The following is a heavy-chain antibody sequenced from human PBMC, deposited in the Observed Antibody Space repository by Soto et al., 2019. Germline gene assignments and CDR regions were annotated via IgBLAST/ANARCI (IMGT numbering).Heavy chain of an antibody. J-gene: IGHJ3*02. D-gene: IGHD2-15*01. V-gene: IGHV4-31*11. CDR1: GGSISSGGYY. CDR3: ARAEVTYCSGGSCEGRAFAI. Sequence: SETLSLTCAVSGGSISSGGYYWSWIRQHPGKGLEWIGYIYYSGSTYYNPSLKSRVTISVDTSKNQSSLKLSSVTAADTAVYYCARAEVTYCSGGSCEGRAFAIWGQGTMVIVSS. CDR2: IYYSGST.